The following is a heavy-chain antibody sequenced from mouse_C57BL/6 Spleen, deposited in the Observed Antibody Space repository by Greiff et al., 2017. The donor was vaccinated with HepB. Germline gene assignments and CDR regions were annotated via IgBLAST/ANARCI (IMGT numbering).Heavy chain of an antibody. CDR1: GYTFTSYW. Sequence: VQLQQSGAELVMPGASVKLSCKASGYTFTSYWMHWVKQRPGQGLEWIGEIDPSDSYTNYNQKFKGKSTLTVDKSSSTAYMQLSSLTSEDSAVYYCARASFDVWGTGTTVTVSS. V-gene: IGHV1-69*01. CDR2: IDPSDSYT. J-gene: IGHJ1*03. CDR3: ARASFDV.